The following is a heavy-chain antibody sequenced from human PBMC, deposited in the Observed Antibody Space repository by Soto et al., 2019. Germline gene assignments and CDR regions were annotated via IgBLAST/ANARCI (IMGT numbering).Heavy chain of an antibody. V-gene: IGHV4-34*01. D-gene: IGHD4-4*01. CDR3: ARVGLLGAVTTDYYYYGMDV. CDR2: INYSGST. Sequence: PSETLSLTCAVYGGSFSGYYWSWIRQPPGKGLEWIGEINYSGSTNYNPSLKSRVTISVDTSKNQFSLKLSSGTAADTAVYYCARVGLLGAVTTDYYYYGMDVWGQGTRVTVPS. J-gene: IGHJ6*01. CDR1: GGSFSGYY.